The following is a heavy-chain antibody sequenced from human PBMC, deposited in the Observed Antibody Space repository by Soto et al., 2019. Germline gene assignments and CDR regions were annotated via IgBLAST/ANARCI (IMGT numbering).Heavy chain of an antibody. CDR1: GFTFSSYG. CDR3: ARRTRYNAGGYYHYYMGV. J-gene: IGHJ6*02. Sequence: PGGSLRLSCAASGFTFSSYGMHWVRQAPGKGLEWVAVIWYDGSNKYFADSVKGRFTISRDNSKNTLYLQMNSLRAEDTAVYYCARRTRYNAGGYYHYYMGVWGQGTTVTVSS. CDR2: IWYDGSNK. D-gene: IGHD1-1*01. V-gene: IGHV3-33*01.